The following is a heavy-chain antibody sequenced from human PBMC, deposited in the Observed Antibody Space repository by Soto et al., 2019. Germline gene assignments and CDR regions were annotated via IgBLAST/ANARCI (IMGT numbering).Heavy chain of an antibody. J-gene: IGHJ5*02. V-gene: IGHV4-59*01. D-gene: IGHD1-20*01. CDR3: AREIPGYKIWFDP. Sequence: SETLSLTCTVSGGCITGYFWSWLRRPPGKELEWIGYTSYSGNTNYNPSLRSRLTISLDTSKNQFSLILTSVTAADTAVYYCAREIPGYKIWFDPWGQGTLVTVSS. CDR1: GGCITGYF. CDR2: TSYSGNT.